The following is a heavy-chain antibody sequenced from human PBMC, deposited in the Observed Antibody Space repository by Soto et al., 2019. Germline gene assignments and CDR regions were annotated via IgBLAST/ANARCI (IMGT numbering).Heavy chain of an antibody. V-gene: IGHV4-59*01. CDR2: IYYSGST. D-gene: IGHD2-15*01. CDR3: AATPRY. J-gene: IGHJ4*02. Sequence: PSETLSLTCSVSGGSTSSYYWSWIRQPPGKGLEWIGYIYYSGSTDYSPSLKSRVTMSIDTSQNQVSLKLTSVTTADTAVYYCAATPRYCGQGTLVTVSA. CDR1: GGSTSSYY.